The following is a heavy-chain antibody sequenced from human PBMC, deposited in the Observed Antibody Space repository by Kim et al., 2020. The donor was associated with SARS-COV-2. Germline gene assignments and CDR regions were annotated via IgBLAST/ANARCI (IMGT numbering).Heavy chain of an antibody. D-gene: IGHD3-22*01. CDR3: ARIPSQTYFDSSVYPLYGMDV. Sequence: SETLSLTCAVYGGSFSGYYWSWIRRPPGQGLEWIGEINHSGSTNYNPSLKRRVTISVDTSKNQFSLKLTSVTAADTAVYYCARIPSQTYFDSSVYPLYGMDVWGRGTTVTVSS. CDR1: GGSFSGYY. J-gene: IGHJ6*02. CDR2: INHSGST. V-gene: IGHV4-34*01.